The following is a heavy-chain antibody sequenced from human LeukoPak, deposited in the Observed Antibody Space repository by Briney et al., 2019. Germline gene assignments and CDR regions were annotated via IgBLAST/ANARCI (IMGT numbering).Heavy chain of an antibody. J-gene: IGHJ4*02. Sequence: PGGSLRLSCAASGFTFSDYYMSWIRQAPGKGLEWVSYISSSGSTIYYADSVKGRFTISRDNAKNSLYLQMNSLRAEDTAVYYCARVPRSMALVFDYWGQGTLVTVSS. D-gene: IGHD5-24*01. CDR2: ISSSGSTI. CDR3: ARVPRSMALVFDY. V-gene: IGHV3-11*04. CDR1: GFTFSDYY.